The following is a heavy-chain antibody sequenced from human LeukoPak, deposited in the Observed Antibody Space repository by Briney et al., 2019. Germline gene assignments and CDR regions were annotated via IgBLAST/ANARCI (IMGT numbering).Heavy chain of an antibody. Sequence: PGGSLRLSCAASGFSFTSSWMSWVRQAPGKGLEWVGRIKSKIDGETTDYAAPVKGRFTISRDDSKNTLYLQMNSLKTEDTAVYYCTTARYYDSSGYQGNWGQGTLVTVSS. V-gene: IGHV3-15*01. CDR1: GFSFTSSW. CDR2: IKSKIDGETT. CDR3: TTARYYDSSGYQGN. D-gene: IGHD3-22*01. J-gene: IGHJ4*02.